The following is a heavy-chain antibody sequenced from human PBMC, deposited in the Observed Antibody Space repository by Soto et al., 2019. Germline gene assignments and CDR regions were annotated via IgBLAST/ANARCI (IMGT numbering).Heavy chain of an antibody. CDR1: GGSISSYY. J-gene: IGHJ6*02. CDR2: IYYSGST. V-gene: IGHV4-59*01. Sequence: SETLSLTCTASGGSISSYYWSWIRQPPGKGLEWIGYIYYSGSTNYNPSLKSRVTISVDTSKNQFSLKLSSVTAADTAVYYCARGPLLRNPEGYYYYYGMDVWGQGTTVT. D-gene: IGHD3-10*01. CDR3: ARGPLLRNPEGYYYYYGMDV.